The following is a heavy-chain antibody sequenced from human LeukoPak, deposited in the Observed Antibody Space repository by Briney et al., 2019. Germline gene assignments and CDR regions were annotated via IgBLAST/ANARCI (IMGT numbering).Heavy chain of an antibody. CDR1: GGSISSGGYY. D-gene: IGHD6-19*01. V-gene: IGHV4-31*03. CDR3: ARADTGYSSGWIDY. Sequence: SETLSLTCTVSGGSISSGGYYWSWIRQHPGKGLEWIGYIYYSGSTYYNPSLKSRVTISVDTSKNQFSLKLSSVTAADLAVYYCARADTGYSSGWIDYWGQGTLVTVSS. J-gene: IGHJ4*02. CDR2: IYYSGST.